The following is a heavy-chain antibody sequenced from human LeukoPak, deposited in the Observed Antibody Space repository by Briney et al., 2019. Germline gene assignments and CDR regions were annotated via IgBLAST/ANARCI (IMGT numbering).Heavy chain of an antibody. D-gene: IGHD3-9*01. CDR1: GGSVSSGSYY. Sequence: SETLSLTCTVSGGSVSSGSYYWSWIRQPPGKGLEWIGYIYYSGSTNYNPSLKSRVTISVDTSKNQFSLKLSSVTAADTAVYYCARGTLRYFDWLLNWFDPWGQGTLVTVSS. CDR2: IYYSGST. J-gene: IGHJ5*02. V-gene: IGHV4-61*01. CDR3: ARGTLRYFDWLLNWFDP.